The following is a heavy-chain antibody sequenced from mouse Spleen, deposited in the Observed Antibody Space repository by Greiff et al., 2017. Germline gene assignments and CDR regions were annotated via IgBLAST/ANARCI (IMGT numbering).Heavy chain of an antibody. D-gene: IGHD2-5*01. J-gene: IGHJ4*01. Sequence: EVKLMESGGGLVQSGRSLRLSCATSGFTFSDFYMEWVRQAPGKGLEWIAASRNKANDYTTEYSASVKGRFIVSRDTSQSILYLQMNALRAEDTAIYYCARDASKRGAMDYWGQGTSVTVSS. CDR3: ARDASKRGAMDY. CDR2: SRNKANDYTT. CDR1: GFTFSDFY. V-gene: IGHV7-1*01.